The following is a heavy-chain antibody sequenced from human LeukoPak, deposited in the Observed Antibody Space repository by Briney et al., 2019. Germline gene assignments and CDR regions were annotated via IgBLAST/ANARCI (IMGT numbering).Heavy chain of an antibody. D-gene: IGHD5-12*01. Sequence: ASVKVSCKASGYTFTGYYMHWVRQAPGQGLEWMGWINPNSGGTNYAQKFQGRVTMTRDTSISTAYMELSRLRSDDTAVYYCARVQVYSGYDFHYFGMDVWGQGTTVTVSS. CDR2: INPNSGGT. V-gene: IGHV1-2*02. CDR1: GYTFTGYY. J-gene: IGHJ6*02. CDR3: ARVQVYSGYDFHYFGMDV.